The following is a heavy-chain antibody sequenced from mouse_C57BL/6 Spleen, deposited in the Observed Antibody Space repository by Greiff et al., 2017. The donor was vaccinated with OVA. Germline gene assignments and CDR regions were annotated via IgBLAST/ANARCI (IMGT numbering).Heavy chain of an antibody. V-gene: IGHV1-64*01. J-gene: IGHJ2*01. D-gene: IGHD2-4*01. CDR2: IPPNSGSI. CDR1: GYTFTSYG. Sequence: QVHVKQPGAGLVKPGASVKLSCKASGYTFTSYGMPWVKQRPGQGLEWIGMIPPNSGSINYIEKFKGKATLTVDKSSSTAYMQLSSLTSEDSAVYYCARGDYDYDADLDYWGQGTTLTVSS. CDR3: ARGDYDYDADLDY.